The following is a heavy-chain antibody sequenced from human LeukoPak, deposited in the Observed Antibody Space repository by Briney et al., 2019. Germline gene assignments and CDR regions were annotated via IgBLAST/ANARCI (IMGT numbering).Heavy chain of an antibody. CDR2: INHSGTT. CDR3: ARGLRLPSRSTPAVPHV. CDR1: GGSFSDYY. J-gene: IGHJ6*04. D-gene: IGHD6-19*01. Sequence: PSDTLSPTCAVYGGSFSDYYWNWIRQSPAKGLEWIGEINHSGTTNYNPSLKSRVTISVDTSKNQFSLRLSSVTAADTAIYHCARGLRLPSRSTPAVPHVWSKGTTVTVSA. V-gene: IGHV4-34*01.